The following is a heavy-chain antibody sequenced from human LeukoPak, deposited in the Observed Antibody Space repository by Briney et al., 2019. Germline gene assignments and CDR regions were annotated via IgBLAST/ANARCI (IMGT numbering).Heavy chain of an antibody. V-gene: IGHV3-30*18. CDR3: AKVGDYGDYALDS. J-gene: IGHJ4*02. D-gene: IGHD4-17*01. Sequence: GGSLRLSCAASGFTFSSYGMHWVRQAPGKGLEWVAVISYDGSYKYYEDSVKGRFTISRDNSKNTPYLQMNSLRAEDTAVYYCAKVGDYGDYALDSWGQGTLVTVSS. CDR2: ISYDGSYK. CDR1: GFTFSSYG.